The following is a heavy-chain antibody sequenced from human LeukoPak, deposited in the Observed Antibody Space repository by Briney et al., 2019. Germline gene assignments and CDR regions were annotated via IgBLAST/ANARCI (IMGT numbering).Heavy chain of an antibody. CDR2: IYYSGNT. CDR1: GGSISSSSYY. V-gene: IGHV4-39*01. Sequence: PSETLSLTCTVSGGSISSSSYYWGWIRQPPGKGLEWIGSIYYSGNTYYNPSLKSRVTISVDTSKNQFSLKLSSVTAADTAVYYCARNVRCGSSSSCYIDHWGQGTLVTVSS. CDR3: ARNVRCGSSSSCYIDH. J-gene: IGHJ5*02. D-gene: IGHD2-2*02.